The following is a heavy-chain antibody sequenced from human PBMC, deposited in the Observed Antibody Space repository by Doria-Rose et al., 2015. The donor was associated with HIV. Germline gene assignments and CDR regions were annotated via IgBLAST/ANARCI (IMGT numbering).Heavy chain of an antibody. V-gene: IGHV1-8*02. J-gene: IGHJ4*02. Sequence: ASGYTFTNYDVTWVRQATGHGLEWMGWMNPNSTNTGYAQKFQGRVTMTRDTSISTAYMELSSLTSEDTAAYYCARGGTRWPFDYWGQGTLVTVSS. D-gene: IGHD4-17*01. CDR1: GYTFTNYD. CDR3: ARGGTRWPFDY. CDR2: MNPNSTNT.